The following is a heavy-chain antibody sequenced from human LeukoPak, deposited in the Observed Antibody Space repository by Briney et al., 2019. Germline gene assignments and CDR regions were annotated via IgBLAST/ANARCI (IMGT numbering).Heavy chain of an antibody. Sequence: ASVKVSCKASGYSFTNYGITWVRQAPGQGLEWMGWISAYNGNTNYAQKLQGRVTMTTDTSTSTAYMELRSLRSDDTAVYYCARGVVVTAIHWRDAFDIWGQGTMVTVSS. V-gene: IGHV1-18*01. CDR3: ARGVVVTAIHWRDAFDI. CDR1: GYSFTNYG. J-gene: IGHJ3*02. D-gene: IGHD2-21*02. CDR2: ISAYNGNT.